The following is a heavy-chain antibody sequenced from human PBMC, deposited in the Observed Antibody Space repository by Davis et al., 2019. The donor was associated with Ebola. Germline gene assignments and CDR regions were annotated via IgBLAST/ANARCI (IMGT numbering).Heavy chain of an antibody. CDR2: IIPILGIA. D-gene: IGHD2-15*01. J-gene: IGHJ6*04. V-gene: IGHV1-69*10. CDR3: ARVRGGSWDV. CDR1: VGTFSSYA. Sequence: SVKVSCMASVGTFSSYAISWVRQAPGQGLEWMGGIIPILGIANYAQKFQGRVTITADKSTSTAYMELSSLRSEDTAVYYCARVRGGSWDVWGKGTTVTVSS.